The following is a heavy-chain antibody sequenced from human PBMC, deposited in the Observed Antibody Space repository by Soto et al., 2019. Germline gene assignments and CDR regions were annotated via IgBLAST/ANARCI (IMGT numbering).Heavy chain of an antibody. D-gene: IGHD7-27*01. J-gene: IGHJ4*02. CDR2: IRPYNGKT. V-gene: IGHV1-18*01. CDR1: GYTFISYG. Sequence: QVQLVQSGAEVKKTGASVEVSCKASGYTFISYGISWVRQAHGQGLEWMGWIRPYNGKTNYAQTFQGRATTTTDTSTSTAYMERRSQRTDDTAGYCCAIVGFSTRWLGILATGAHGVDSAFWGQGTLFTVSS. CDR3: AIVGFSTRWLGILATGAHGVDSAF.